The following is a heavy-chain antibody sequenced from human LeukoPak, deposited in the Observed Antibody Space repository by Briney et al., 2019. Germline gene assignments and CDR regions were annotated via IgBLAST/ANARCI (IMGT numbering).Heavy chain of an antibody. CDR1: GGSISSYY. V-gene: IGHV4-59*01. Sequence: SETLSLTCTVSGGSISSYYWSWIRQPPGKGLEWIGYIYYSGSTNYNPSLKSRVTISVDTSKNQFSLKLSSVTAADTAVYYCARSQPDSAVVTGYYYYGMDVWGQGTTVTVSS. CDR2: IYYSGST. CDR3: ARSQPDSAVVTGYYYYGMDV. J-gene: IGHJ6*02. D-gene: IGHD5-18*01.